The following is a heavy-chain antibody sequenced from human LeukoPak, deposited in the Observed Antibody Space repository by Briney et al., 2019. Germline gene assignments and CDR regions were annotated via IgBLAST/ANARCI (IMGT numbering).Heavy chain of an antibody. CDR3: ARTGNTAVPPYFDY. Sequence: PSETLSLTCTVSGGSISSSGYYWGWIRQPPGKGLEWIGTIYNSGSTYYNPSLNSRVTISVDTSKNPFSLKLSSVTAADTAVYYCARTGNTAVPPYFDYWGQGALVTASS. CDR1: GGSISSSGYY. J-gene: IGHJ4*02. CDR2: IYNSGST. V-gene: IGHV4-39*01. D-gene: IGHD3-10*01.